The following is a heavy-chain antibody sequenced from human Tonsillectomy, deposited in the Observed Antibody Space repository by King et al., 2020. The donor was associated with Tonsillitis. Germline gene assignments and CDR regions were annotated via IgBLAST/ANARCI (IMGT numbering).Heavy chain of an antibody. CDR1: GFTFSSYA. V-gene: IGHV3-23*04. J-gene: IGHJ4*02. CDR3: AKGAPGIAVAGSGAFDY. D-gene: IGHD6-19*01. CDR2: ISGSGGST. Sequence: VQLVESGGDLVQPGGSLRLSCAASGFTFSSYAMSWVRQAPGKGLEWVSTISGSGGSTFYADSVKGRFTISRDKSENTVYLQMNSLRAEDTAVYYCAKGAPGIAVAGSGAFDYWGQGTLVTVSS.